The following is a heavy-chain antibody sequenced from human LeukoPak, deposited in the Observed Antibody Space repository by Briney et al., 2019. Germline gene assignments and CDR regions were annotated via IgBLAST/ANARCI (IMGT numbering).Heavy chain of an antibody. CDR1: GFTFNNYA. D-gene: IGHD1-26*01. CDR3: AKVPVGATDDWFDP. Sequence: GGSLRLSCAASGFTFNNYAMNWVRQAPGKGLGWVSGISGSGGSTYYADSVKGRFTISRDNSKNTLYLQMNSLRAEDTAVYYCAKVPVGATDDWFDPWGQGTLVTVSS. V-gene: IGHV3-23*01. J-gene: IGHJ5*02. CDR2: ISGSGGST.